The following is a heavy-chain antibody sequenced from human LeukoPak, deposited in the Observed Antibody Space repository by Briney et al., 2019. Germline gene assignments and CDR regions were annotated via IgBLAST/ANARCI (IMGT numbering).Heavy chain of an antibody. V-gene: IGHV4-4*07. CDR2: IYTSGST. D-gene: IGHD6-13*01. J-gene: IGHJ1*01. Sequence: SETLSLTCTVSGGSISSYYWSWIRQPAGKGLEWIGRIYTSGSTNYNPSLKSRVTMSVDTSKNQFSLKLSSVTAADTAVYYCAREIIAAAALYFQHWGQGTLVTVSS. CDR1: GGSISSYY. CDR3: AREIIAAAALYFQH.